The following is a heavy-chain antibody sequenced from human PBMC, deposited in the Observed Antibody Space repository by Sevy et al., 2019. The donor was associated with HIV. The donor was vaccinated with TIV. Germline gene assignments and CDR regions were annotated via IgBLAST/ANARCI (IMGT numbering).Heavy chain of an antibody. CDR3: AKGYCSGGTCPRDYYYYGMDV. J-gene: IGHJ6*02. Sequence: GGSLRLSCADSGVTFSSYAMSWVRQAPGKGLEWVSTISGHGGSTYYAGAVKGRFTISRDNSKNMLYLQMNSLRVADTAVYYCAKGYCSGGTCPRDYYYYGMDVWGQGTTVTVSS. CDR2: ISGHGGST. CDR1: GVTFSSYA. V-gene: IGHV3-23*01. D-gene: IGHD2-15*01.